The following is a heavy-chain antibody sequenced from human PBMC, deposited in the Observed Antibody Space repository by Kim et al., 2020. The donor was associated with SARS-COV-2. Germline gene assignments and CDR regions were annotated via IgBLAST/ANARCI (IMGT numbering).Heavy chain of an antibody. CDR3: AGGGEFDY. D-gene: IGHD3-16*01. CDR2: RSYL. Sequence: RSYLYSAESVKGRFTSSRDNAKKSLFLEMNSLRAEDTAGYYCAGGGEFDYWGQGTLVTVSS. V-gene: IGHV3-21*01. J-gene: IGHJ4*02.